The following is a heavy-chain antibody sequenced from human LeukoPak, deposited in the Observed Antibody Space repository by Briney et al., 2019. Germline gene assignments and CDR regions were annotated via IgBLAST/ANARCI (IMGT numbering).Heavy chain of an antibody. V-gene: IGHV4-59*01. CDR3: ARGRAQFDP. Sequence: SETLSLTCTVSGGSIIDFYWSWIRQYPGKGLEWIGYIYYSGSTKYNPSLTSRVTIPVHTSKNEVSLSLTSVTAADTAVYYCARGRAQFDPWGQGTLVTVSS. CDR2: IYYSGST. J-gene: IGHJ5*02. CDR1: GGSIIDFY.